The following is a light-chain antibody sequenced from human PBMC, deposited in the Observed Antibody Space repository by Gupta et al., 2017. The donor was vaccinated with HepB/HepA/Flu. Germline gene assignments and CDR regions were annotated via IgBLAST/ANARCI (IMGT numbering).Light chain of an antibody. CDR2: LGS. CDR3: MQAIQTNT. J-gene: IGKJ2*01. Sequence: VMTQSPLSLPVTTGEPASISCRSSQSLLHSNGYNYLDWYLQKPGQSPQLLNYLGSNRASGVPDRCSGSGSGTDFTLKISRVEAEDVGVYYCMQAIQTNTFGQGTKLEIK. CDR1: QSLLHSNGYNY. V-gene: IGKV2-28*01.